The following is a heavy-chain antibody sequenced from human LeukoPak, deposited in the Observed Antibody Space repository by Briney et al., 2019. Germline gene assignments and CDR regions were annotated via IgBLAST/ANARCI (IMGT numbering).Heavy chain of an antibody. CDR2: IRYDGSNK. Sequence: GGSLRLSCAASGFTFSSYGMHWVRQAPGKGLEWVAFIRYDGSNKDYADSVKGRFTISRDNSKNTLYLQMNSLRAEDTAVYYCAKDNSYYDSSGYYIDYWGQGTLVTVSS. J-gene: IGHJ4*02. CDR3: AKDNSYYDSSGYYIDY. D-gene: IGHD3-22*01. V-gene: IGHV3-30*02. CDR1: GFTFSSYG.